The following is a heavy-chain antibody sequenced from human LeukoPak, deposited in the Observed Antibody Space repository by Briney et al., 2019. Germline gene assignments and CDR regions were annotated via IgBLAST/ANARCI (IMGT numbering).Heavy chain of an antibody. D-gene: IGHD3-3*01. J-gene: IGHJ4*02. CDR3: ARSPVLRFLEWPYFDY. Sequence: PSEPLSLTCTVSGGSISGYYWSWIRQPPGKGLEWIGYIYYSGSTNYNPSLKSRVTISVDTSKNQFSLNLSSVTAADTAVYYCARSPVLRFLEWPYFDYWGQGTLVTVSS. V-gene: IGHV4-59*01. CDR1: GGSISGYY. CDR2: IYYSGST.